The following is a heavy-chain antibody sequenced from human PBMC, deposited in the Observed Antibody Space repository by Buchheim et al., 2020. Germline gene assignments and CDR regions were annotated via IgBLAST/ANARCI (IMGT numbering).Heavy chain of an antibody. Sequence: QVQLVQSGAEMKKPGSSVKVSCKASGGTFSSYTITWVRQARGQGLEWMGGIIPDLNIVKYGQKFQGRVTITADESTSTAYMELSSLRSEDTAVYYCARGGPSSSLFYYYYYMDVWGKGTT. CDR2: IIPDLNIV. CDR1: GGTFSSYT. J-gene: IGHJ6*03. V-gene: IGHV1-69*01. D-gene: IGHD6-6*01. CDR3: ARGGPSSSLFYYYYYMDV.